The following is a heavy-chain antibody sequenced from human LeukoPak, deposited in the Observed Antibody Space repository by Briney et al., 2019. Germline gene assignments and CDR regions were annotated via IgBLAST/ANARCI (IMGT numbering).Heavy chain of an antibody. CDR2: ISWNSGSI. Sequence: PGGSLRLSCAASGFTFSSYAMHWVRQAPGKGLEWVSGISWNSGSIGYADSVKGRFTISRDNAKNSLYLQMNSLRAEDTALYYCAKDKGGETGIDYWGQGTLVTVSS. CDR3: AKDKGGETGIDY. J-gene: IGHJ4*02. CDR1: GFTFSSYA. V-gene: IGHV3-9*01. D-gene: IGHD2-15*01.